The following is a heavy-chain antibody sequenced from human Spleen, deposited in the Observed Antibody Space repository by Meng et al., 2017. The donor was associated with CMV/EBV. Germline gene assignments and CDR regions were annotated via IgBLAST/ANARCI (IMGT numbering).Heavy chain of an antibody. V-gene: IGHV4-34*01. D-gene: IGHD6-13*01. J-gene: IGHJ4*02. CDR3: ARAPGAAAGLDY. CDR2: INHSGST. CDR1: GGSFSGYY. Sequence: QVQLQQWGAGLLKPSEPLSITCAVYGGSFSGYYWSWIRQPPGKGLEWIGEINHSGSTNYNPSLKSRVTISVDTSKNQFSLKLSSVTAADTAVYYCARAPGAAAGLDYWGQGTLVTVSS.